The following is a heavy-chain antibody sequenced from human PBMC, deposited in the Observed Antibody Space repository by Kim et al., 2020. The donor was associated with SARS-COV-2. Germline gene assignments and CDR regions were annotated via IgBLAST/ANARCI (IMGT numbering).Heavy chain of an antibody. Sequence: GESLKISCKGSGYSFTSYWIGWVRQMPGKGLEWMGIIYPGDSDIRYSPSFQGQVTISADKSISTAYLQWSSLKASDTAMYYCARLLPWEDIVVVVAAQAPTGGGGFDYWGQGTLVTVSS. CDR1: GYSFTSYW. J-gene: IGHJ4*02. CDR3: ARLLPWEDIVVVVAAQAPTGGGGFDY. D-gene: IGHD2-15*01. V-gene: IGHV5-51*01. CDR2: IYPGDSDI.